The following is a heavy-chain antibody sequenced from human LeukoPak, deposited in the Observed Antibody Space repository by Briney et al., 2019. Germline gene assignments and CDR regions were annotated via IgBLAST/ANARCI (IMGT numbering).Heavy chain of an antibody. V-gene: IGHV3-23*01. CDR1: GFTFSSYA. J-gene: IGHJ6*02. Sequence: GGSLRLSCAASGFTFSSYAMSWVRQAPGKGLEWVSAISGSGGSTYYADSVKGRFTISRDNSKNTLYLQMNSLRAEDTAVYYLAKGTYSHILTGYNDGMDVWRQGTTGTVSS. CDR3: AKGTYSHILTGYNDGMDV. CDR2: ISGSGGST. D-gene: IGHD3-9*01.